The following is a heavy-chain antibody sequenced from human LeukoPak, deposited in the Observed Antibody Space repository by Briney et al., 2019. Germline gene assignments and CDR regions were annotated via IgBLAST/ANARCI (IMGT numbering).Heavy chain of an antibody. Sequence: SETLSLTCTVSGGSISTSNYYWGWIRQPPGKGLEWIGTIYYSGSTYYNPSLKSRVTISVDTSKNQFSLKLSSVTAADTAVYYCARRGWYSVYDYWGQGTLVTVSS. D-gene: IGHD6-19*01. CDR3: ARRGWYSVYDY. J-gene: IGHJ4*02. V-gene: IGHV4-39*01. CDR1: GGSISTSNYY. CDR2: IYYSGST.